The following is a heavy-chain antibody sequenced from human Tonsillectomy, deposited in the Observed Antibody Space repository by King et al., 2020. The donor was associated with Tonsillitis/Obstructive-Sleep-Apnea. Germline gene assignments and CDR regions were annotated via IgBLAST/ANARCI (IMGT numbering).Heavy chain of an antibody. V-gene: IGHV3-23*04. CDR1: GFTFSSYA. CDR3: AKDIVVVPSAQKRNWFDP. J-gene: IGHJ5*02. Sequence: VQLVESGGGLVQPGGSLRLSCAASGFTFSSYAMSWVRQAPGKGLEWVSAISGSGGSTYYADSVKGRFTISRENSKNTLYLKMNSLRAEDTAVYYCAKDIVVVPSAQKRNWFDPWGQGTLVTVSS. CDR2: ISGSGGST. D-gene: IGHD2-2*01.